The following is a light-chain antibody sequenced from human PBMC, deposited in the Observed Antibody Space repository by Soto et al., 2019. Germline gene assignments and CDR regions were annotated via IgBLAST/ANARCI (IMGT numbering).Light chain of an antibody. Sequence: QSVLTQPASVSGSPGQSIAISCTGTSSDVGGDNSVSWYQQHPGKAPKLIIYEVSNRPSGVSDRFSGSQSGNTASLTISGLQAWGEAYYYCSSYTSSNTYVSGTGTKLTVL. CDR1: SSDVGGDNS. J-gene: IGLJ1*01. CDR3: SSYTSSNTYV. V-gene: IGLV2-14*01. CDR2: EVS.